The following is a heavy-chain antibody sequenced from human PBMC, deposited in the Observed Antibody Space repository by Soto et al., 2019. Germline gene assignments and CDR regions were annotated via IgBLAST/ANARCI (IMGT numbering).Heavy chain of an antibody. J-gene: IGHJ6*02. CDR2: IYYSGST. V-gene: IGHV4-59*01. CDR1: GGSISNYY. D-gene: IGHD3-3*01. CDR3: ARCQYYDFWSGYHYYGMDV. Sequence: SETLSLTCTVSGGSISNYYCSWIRQPPGKGLEWIGYIYYSGSTNYNPSLKSRVTISVDTSKNQFSLKLSSVTAADTAVYYCARCQYYDFWSGYHYYGMDVWGQGTTVTVSS.